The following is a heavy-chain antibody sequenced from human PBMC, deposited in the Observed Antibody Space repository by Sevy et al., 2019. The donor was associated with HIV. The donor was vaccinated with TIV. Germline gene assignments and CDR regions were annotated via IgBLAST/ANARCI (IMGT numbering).Heavy chain of an antibody. V-gene: IGHV3-15*01. CDR3: TTGPSGIASSWYSFDY. J-gene: IGHJ4*02. D-gene: IGHD6-13*01. Sequence: GGSLRLSCAASGFTFSNAWMSWVRQAPGKGLEWVGRIKSKTDGGTTDYAAPVKGRFTISRDDSKNTLYLQMNSLKTEDTAAYYCTTGPSGIASSWYSFDYWGQGTLVTVSS. CDR1: GFTFSNAW. CDR2: IKSKTDGGTT.